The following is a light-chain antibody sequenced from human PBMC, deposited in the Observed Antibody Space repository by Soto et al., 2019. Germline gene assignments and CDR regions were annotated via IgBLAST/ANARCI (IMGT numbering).Light chain of an antibody. Sequence: EIVLTQSPGTLSLSPGERATLSCRASQSVSSSYLAWYQQKPGQAPRLLIYGASSRATGIPDRFSGSGSGKDFTLNNSRMEAEDFAVYYCQQYGSSPWTFGQGTKVEIK. V-gene: IGKV3-20*01. J-gene: IGKJ1*01. CDR3: QQYGSSPWT. CDR2: GAS. CDR1: QSVSSSY.